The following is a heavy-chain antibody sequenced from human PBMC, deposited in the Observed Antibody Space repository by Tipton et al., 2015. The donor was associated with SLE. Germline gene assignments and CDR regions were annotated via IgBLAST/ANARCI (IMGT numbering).Heavy chain of an antibody. D-gene: IGHD6-6*01. CDR1: GGSFRGYY. J-gene: IGHJ4*02. V-gene: IGHV4-34*01. CDR3: ARELYSSSDGFDY. CDR2: IYHSGST. Sequence: TLSLTCAVYGGSFRGYYWSWIRQPPGKGLEWIGEIYHSGSTNYNPSLKSRVTISVDKSKNQFSLKLSSVTAADTAVYYCARELYSSSDGFDYWGQGTLVTVSS.